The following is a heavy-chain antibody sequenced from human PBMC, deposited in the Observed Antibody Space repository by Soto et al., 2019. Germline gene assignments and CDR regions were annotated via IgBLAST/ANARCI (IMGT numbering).Heavy chain of an antibody. V-gene: IGHV3-11*04. CDR2: ISHRSLTI. J-gene: IGHJ4*02. CDR1: GFTFSDHY. CDR3: ARDITRPRTYDVMTGIFDF. Sequence: GGSLRLSCAASGFTFSDHYMAWFRQTPERGLEWLAYISHRSLTIYHARSVKDRFTISRDDATDSIYLQMNNLRADDTAVYYCARDITRPRTYDVMTGIFDFWGQGTLVTVSS. D-gene: IGHD3-9*01.